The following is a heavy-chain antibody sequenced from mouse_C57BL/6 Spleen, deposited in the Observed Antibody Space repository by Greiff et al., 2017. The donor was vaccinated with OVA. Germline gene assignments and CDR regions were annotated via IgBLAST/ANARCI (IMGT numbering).Heavy chain of an antibody. Sequence: EVKLMESGGGLVKPGGSLKLSCAASGFTFSSYAMSWVRQTPEKRLEWVATISDGGSYTYYPDNVKGRFTISRDNAKNNLYLQMSHLKSEDTAMYYCAREFYYYGSSGYAMDYWGQGTSVTVSS. V-gene: IGHV5-4*01. CDR1: GFTFSSYA. CDR2: ISDGGSYT. J-gene: IGHJ4*01. D-gene: IGHD1-1*01. CDR3: AREFYYYGSSGYAMDY.